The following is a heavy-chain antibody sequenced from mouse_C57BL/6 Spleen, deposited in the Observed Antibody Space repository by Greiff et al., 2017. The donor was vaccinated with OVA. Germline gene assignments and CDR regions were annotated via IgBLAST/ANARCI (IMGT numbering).Heavy chain of an antibody. CDR2: ISSGGDYI. J-gene: IGHJ1*03. Sequence: EVQRVESGEGLVKPGGSLTLSCAASGFTFSSYAMSWVRQTPEKRLEWVAYISSGGDYIYYADTVTGRFTISRDNSRNTLYLQMSSLTSEDTVMYYCTRVDYYGSEGYFDVWGTGTPVTVSS. V-gene: IGHV5-9-1*02. D-gene: IGHD1-1*01. CDR1: GFTFSSYA. CDR3: TRVDYYGSEGYFDV.